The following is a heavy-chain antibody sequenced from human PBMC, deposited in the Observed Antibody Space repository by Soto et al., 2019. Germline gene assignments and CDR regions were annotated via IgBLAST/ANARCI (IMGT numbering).Heavy chain of an antibody. CDR2: ISSSSSYI. CDR1: GFTFSSYS. V-gene: IGHV3-21*01. CDR3: ARDADRGYGSGSSPSDY. D-gene: IGHD3-10*01. Sequence: GGSLRLSCAASGFTFSSYSMNWVRQAPGKGLEWVSSISSSSSYIYYADSVKGRFTISRDNAKNSLYLQMNSLRAEDTAVYYCARDADRGYGSGSSPSDYWGQGTLVTVSS. J-gene: IGHJ4*02.